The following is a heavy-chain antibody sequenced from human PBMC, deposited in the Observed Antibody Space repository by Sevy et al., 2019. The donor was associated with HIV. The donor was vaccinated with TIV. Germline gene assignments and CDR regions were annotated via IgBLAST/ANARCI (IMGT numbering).Heavy chain of an antibody. CDR1: GFTVSSNY. CDR2: IYSGGST. V-gene: IGHV3-53*01. D-gene: IGHD1-7*01. Sequence: GGSLRLSCAASGFTVSSNYMSWVRQAPGKGLEWVSVIYSGGSTYYADSVKGGFTISRDNSKNTLYLQMNSLRAEDTAVYYCARGPITGTTPATDYWGQGTLVTVSS. CDR3: ARGPITGTTPATDY. J-gene: IGHJ4*02.